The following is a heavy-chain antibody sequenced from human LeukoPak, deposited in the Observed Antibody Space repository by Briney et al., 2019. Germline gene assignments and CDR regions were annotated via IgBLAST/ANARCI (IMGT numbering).Heavy chain of an antibody. CDR3: ARGGIAAAGYYYYYYMDV. V-gene: IGHV4-38-2*02. Sequence: PETLSLTRTVSGYSISSGYYWGWIRQPPGKGLEWIGSIYHSGSTYYNPSLKSRVTISVDTSRNQFSLKLSSVTAADTAVYYCARGGIAAAGYYYYYYMDVWGKGTTVTVSS. CDR2: IYHSGST. J-gene: IGHJ6*03. D-gene: IGHD6-13*01. CDR1: GYSISSGYY.